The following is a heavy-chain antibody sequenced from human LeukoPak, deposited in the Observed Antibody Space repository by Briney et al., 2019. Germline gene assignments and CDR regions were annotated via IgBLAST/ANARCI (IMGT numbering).Heavy chain of an antibody. D-gene: IGHD3-16*02. Sequence: ASVKVSCKASGGTFSSYAISWVRQAPGQGLEWMGGIIPIFGTANYAQKFQGRVTITADESTSTAYMGLSSLRSEDTAVYYCARHGELSPTDYWGQGTLVAVSS. V-gene: IGHV1-69*13. J-gene: IGHJ4*02. CDR1: GGTFSSYA. CDR3: ARHGELSPTDY. CDR2: IIPIFGTA.